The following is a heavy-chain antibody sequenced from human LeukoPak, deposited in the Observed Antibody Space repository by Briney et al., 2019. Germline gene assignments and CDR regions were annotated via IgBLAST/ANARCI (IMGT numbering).Heavy chain of an antibody. CDR3: ARSYDSTGYYVDY. J-gene: IGHJ4*02. CDR2: IYHSGST. V-gene: IGHV4-38-2*01. CDR1: GYSISSGYY. D-gene: IGHD3-22*01. Sequence: PSETLSLTCAVSGYSISSGYYWGWIRQPPGKGLEWIGSIYHSGSTYYNPPLKSRVTISVDTSKNQFSLKLSSVTAADTAVYYCARSYDSTGYYVDYWGQGTLVTVSS.